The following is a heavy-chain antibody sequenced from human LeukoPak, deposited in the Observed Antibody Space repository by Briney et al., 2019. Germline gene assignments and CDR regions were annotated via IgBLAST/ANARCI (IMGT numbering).Heavy chain of an antibody. CDR1: GFTFSSYS. J-gene: IGHJ5*02. V-gene: IGHV3-48*04. CDR3: ARDSWPPVIAVRGSWFDP. D-gene: IGHD6-19*01. CDR2: ISSSSSTI. Sequence: GGSLRLSCAASGFTFSSYSMNWVRQAPGKGLEWVSYISSSSSTIYYADSVKGRFTISRDNAKNSLYLQMNSLRAEDTAVYYCARDSWPPVIAVRGSWFDPWGQGTLVTVSS.